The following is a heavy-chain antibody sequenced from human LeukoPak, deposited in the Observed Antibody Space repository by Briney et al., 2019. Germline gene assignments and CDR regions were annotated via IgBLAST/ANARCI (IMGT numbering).Heavy chain of an antibody. D-gene: IGHD2/OR15-2a*01. J-gene: IGHJ4*02. Sequence: SETLSLTCAVYGGSFSGYYWSWISQPPGRGLEWIGEINHSGSTNYNPSLKSRVTISVDTSKNQFSLKLSSVTAADTAVYYCAREPLVTPADYWGQGTLVTVSS. CDR1: GGSFSGYY. V-gene: IGHV4-34*01. CDR3: AREPLVTPADY. CDR2: INHSGST.